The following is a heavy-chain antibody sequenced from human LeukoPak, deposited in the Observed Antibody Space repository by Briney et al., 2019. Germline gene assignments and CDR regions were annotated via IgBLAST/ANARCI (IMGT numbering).Heavy chain of an antibody. CDR3: ARDQGQRLRWRAFDI. CDR1: GGSFSGYY. CDR2: INHSGST. J-gene: IGHJ3*02. Sequence: SETLSLTCAVYGGSFSGYYWSWIRQPPGKGLEWIGEINHSGSTNYNPSLKSRVTISVDTSKNQFSLKLSSVTAADTAVYYCARDQGQRLRWRAFDIWGQGTMVTVSS. V-gene: IGHV4-34*01. D-gene: IGHD4-23*01.